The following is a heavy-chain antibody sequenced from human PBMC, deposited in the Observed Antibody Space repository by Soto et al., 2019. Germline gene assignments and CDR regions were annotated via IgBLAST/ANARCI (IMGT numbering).Heavy chain of an antibody. CDR3: AKEGPITNWYVDY. J-gene: IGHJ4*02. CDR1: GFTFSNYG. V-gene: IGHV3-30*18. CDR2: ISYDGNVA. D-gene: IGHD1-1*01. Sequence: QVQLVESEGGVVQPGRSLRLSCTASGFTFSNYGMHWVRQAPGKGLEWVTVISYDGNVAYYADSVKGRFTRTRDNSKNTLYLQMNSLRTEDTAVYYCAKEGPITNWYVDYWGQGTLVPVSS.